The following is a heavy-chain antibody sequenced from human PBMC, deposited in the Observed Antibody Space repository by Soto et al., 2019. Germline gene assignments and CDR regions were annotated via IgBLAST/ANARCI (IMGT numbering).Heavy chain of an antibody. Sequence: SVKVSCKASGGTFSSYRINWVRQAPGQGLEWVGGIVPIYRTADYAQKFQGRVTITADESARTAYLEVRSLESQDTAVYYCARDSGAKLSSSWGQGTLVTVSS. J-gene: IGHJ4*02. CDR1: GGTFSSYR. CDR3: ARDSGAKLSSS. D-gene: IGHD6-13*01. CDR2: IVPIYRTA. V-gene: IGHV1-69*13.